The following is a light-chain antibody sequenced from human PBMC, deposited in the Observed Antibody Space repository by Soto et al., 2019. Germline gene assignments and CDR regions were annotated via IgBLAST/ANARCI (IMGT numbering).Light chain of an antibody. Sequence: EIVMTQSPATLSVSPGERATLSCRASQSVSSNLAWYQQKPGQAPRLLIYGASTTATGIPSRFSGSGSGTDFTLTISSLQSEDFAVYYCQQYNNWPLTFGQGTKVEIK. CDR2: GAS. V-gene: IGKV3-15*01. CDR1: QSVSSN. CDR3: QQYNNWPLT. J-gene: IGKJ1*01.